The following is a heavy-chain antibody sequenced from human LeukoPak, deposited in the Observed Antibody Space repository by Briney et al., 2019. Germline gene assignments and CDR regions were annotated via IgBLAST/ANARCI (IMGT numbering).Heavy chain of an antibody. CDR1: GFTFSSYA. D-gene: IGHD3-10*01. CDR3: AKATMARGVIPLFDY. Sequence: GGSLRLSCAASGFTFSSYAMSWVRQAPGKGLEWVSAISGSGGSTYYADSVKGRFTISRDNSKNTLYLQMNSLRAEDTAVYYCAKATMARGVIPLFDYWGQGTLVTVSS. CDR2: ISGSGGST. J-gene: IGHJ4*02. V-gene: IGHV3-23*01.